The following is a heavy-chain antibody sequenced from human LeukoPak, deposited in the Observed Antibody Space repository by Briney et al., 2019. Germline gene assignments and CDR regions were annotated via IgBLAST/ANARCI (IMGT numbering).Heavy chain of an antibody. D-gene: IGHD2-21*01. CDR2: IYSGGST. V-gene: IGHV3-66*01. CDR1: GFTVSSNY. J-gene: IGHJ3*02. CDR3: ASAHINRRKGAFDI. Sequence: GGSLRLSCAASGFTVSSNYMSWVRQAPGKGLEWVSVIYSGGSTYYADSVKGRFTISRDNSKNTLYLQMNSLRAEDTAVYYCASAHINRRKGAFDIWGQGTMVTVSS.